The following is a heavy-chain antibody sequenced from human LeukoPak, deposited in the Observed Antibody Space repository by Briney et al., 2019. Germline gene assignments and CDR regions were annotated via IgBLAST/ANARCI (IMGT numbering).Heavy chain of an antibody. Sequence: SETLSLTCTVSGASIRSGDYYWSWIRQPPGKGLEWIGYIYDSGSTYYNPSLKSRITISVDTSENRFSLKLSPVTATDTAVYYCARDCSGGSCYGAFDIWGQGTMVTVSS. D-gene: IGHD2-15*01. CDR1: GASIRSGDYY. J-gene: IGHJ3*02. CDR2: IYDSGST. V-gene: IGHV4-30-4*01. CDR3: ARDCSGGSCYGAFDI.